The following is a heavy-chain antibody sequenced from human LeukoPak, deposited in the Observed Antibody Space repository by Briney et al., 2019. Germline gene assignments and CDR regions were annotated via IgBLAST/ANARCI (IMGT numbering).Heavy chain of an antibody. V-gene: IGHV4-39*01. Sequence: PSQTLSLTCTVSGGSISSSSYYWGWIRQPPGKGLEWIGSIYYSGSTYYNPSLKSRVTISVDTSKSQFSLKLSSVTAADTAVYYCARIVVVPAAQYYYYYYYMDVWGKGTTVTVSS. J-gene: IGHJ6*03. D-gene: IGHD2-2*01. CDR1: GGSISSSSYY. CDR3: ARIVVVPAAQYYYYYYYMDV. CDR2: IYYSGST.